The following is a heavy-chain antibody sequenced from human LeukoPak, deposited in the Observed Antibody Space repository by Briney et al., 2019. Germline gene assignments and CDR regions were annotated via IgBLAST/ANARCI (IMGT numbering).Heavy chain of an antibody. Sequence: PGGSLRLSCAASGFTFTSYGMHWVRQAPGKGLEWVAVISYDGSNKYYADSVKGRFTISRDDSKNTLYLQMNSLRAEDTVVYYCAKVSVGGRVAYYFDYWGQGTLVTVSS. CDR1: GFTFTSYG. CDR3: AKVSVGGRVAYYFDY. CDR2: ISYDGSNK. J-gene: IGHJ4*02. D-gene: IGHD2-15*01. V-gene: IGHV3-30*18.